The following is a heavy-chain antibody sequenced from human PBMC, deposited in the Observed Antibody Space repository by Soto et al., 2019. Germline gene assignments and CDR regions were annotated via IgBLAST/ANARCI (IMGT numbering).Heavy chain of an antibody. D-gene: IGHD2-2*01. V-gene: IGHV5-51*01. CDR3: ASSVLVTSTLNYFDL. Sequence: GESLKISCQGSGYRFSNYWIAWVRQMPGEGLEWLGIIYPDDSETRYSPSVQGQVTISADKSIKTTYLQWSSLRASDTAMYFCASSVLVTSTLNYFDLWGQGTLVTVSS. J-gene: IGHJ4*02. CDR1: GYRFSNYW. CDR2: IYPDDSET.